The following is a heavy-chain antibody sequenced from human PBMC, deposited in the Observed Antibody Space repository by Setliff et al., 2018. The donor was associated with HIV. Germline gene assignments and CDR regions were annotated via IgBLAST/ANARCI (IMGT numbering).Heavy chain of an antibody. J-gene: IGHJ4*02. V-gene: IGHV3-30*07. Sequence: GGSLRLSCAASGFIFSSYAMHWVRQAPGKGLEWVAVMSYDGNNKYYADSVKGRFTISRDNAKNTVYLQMNSLRAEDTAVYYCARDDYGVNSLDYWGQGTLVTVSS. D-gene: IGHD4-17*01. CDR1: GFIFSSYA. CDR3: ARDDYGVNSLDY. CDR2: MSYDGNNK.